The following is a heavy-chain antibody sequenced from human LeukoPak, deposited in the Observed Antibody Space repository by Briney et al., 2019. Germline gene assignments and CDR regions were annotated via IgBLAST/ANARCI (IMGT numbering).Heavy chain of an antibody. J-gene: IGHJ4*02. CDR3: IYGYTLDF. Sequence: GGSLRLSCAASGFTVSSKCMNWVRQAPGKGLEWVSVIYSGGSTKYADSVKGRFTISRDNSKNTLYLQMNSLRADDTAVYYCIYGYTLDFWGQGTLVTVSS. CDR1: GFTVSSKC. CDR2: IYSGGST. V-gene: IGHV3-53*01. D-gene: IGHD5-18*01.